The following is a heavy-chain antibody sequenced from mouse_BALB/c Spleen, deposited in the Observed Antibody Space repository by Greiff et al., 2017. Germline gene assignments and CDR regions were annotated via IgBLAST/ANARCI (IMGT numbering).Heavy chain of an antibody. Sequence: VKLQESGPGLVAPSQSLSITCTVSGFSLTSYGVHWVRQPPGKGLEWLGVIWAGGSTNYNSALMSRLSISKDNSKSQVFLKMNSLQTDDTAMYYCARELLRLPYAMDYWGQGTSVTVSS. D-gene: IGHD1-2*01. CDR1: GFSLTSYG. J-gene: IGHJ4*01. CDR3: ARELLRLPYAMDY. CDR2: IWAGGST. V-gene: IGHV2-9*02.